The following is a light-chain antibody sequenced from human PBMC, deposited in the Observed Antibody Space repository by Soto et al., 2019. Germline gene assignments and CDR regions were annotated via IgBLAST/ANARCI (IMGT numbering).Light chain of an antibody. CDR3: QQYDNRLT. CDR1: EDIRDY. J-gene: IGKJ4*01. V-gene: IGKV1-33*01. CDR2: DAS. Sequence: DIQMTQSPSSLSASVGDRVTITCQASEDIRDYLNWYQQKPGKAPKLLIYDASNLETGVPSRFSRSGAGTEFIFTISSLQPEDMATYYCQQYDNRLTFGGGTKVDIK.